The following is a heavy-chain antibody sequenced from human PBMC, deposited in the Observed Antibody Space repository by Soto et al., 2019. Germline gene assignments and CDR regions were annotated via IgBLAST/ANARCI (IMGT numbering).Heavy chain of an antibody. CDR1: GGSISSGDYY. CDR2: IYYSGST. D-gene: IGHD2-21*02. V-gene: IGHV4-30-4*01. Sequence: PSETLSLTCTVSGGSISSGDYYWSWIRQPPGKGLEWIGYIYYSGSTYYNPSLKSRVTISVDTSKNQFSLKLSSVTAADTAVYYCKAIVVVTGIDYWGQGTLVTVSS. J-gene: IGHJ4*02. CDR3: KAIVVVTGIDY.